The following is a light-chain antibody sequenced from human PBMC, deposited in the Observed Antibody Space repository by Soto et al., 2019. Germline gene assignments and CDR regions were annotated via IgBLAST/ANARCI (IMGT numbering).Light chain of an antibody. CDR2: EVS. CDR3: SSYRTGGPFV. Sequence: QSALTQPASVSGSPGQSIAISCTGTSSDVGGYNYVSWYQQLPGKAPKLLISEVSNRPSGVSHRFSGSKSGNTASLTISGLQAEDEAGYYCSSYRTGGPFVFGPGVTVIVL. CDR1: SSDVGGYNY. J-gene: IGLJ1*01. V-gene: IGLV2-14*01.